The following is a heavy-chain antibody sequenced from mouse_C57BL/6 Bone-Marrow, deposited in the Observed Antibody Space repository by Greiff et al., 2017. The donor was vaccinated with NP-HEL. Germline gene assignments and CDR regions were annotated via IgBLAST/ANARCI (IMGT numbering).Heavy chain of an antibody. J-gene: IGHJ2*01. CDR2: INPGSGGT. CDR3: ARGTGTVDY. CDR1: GYAFTNYL. V-gene: IGHV1-54*01. D-gene: IGHD4-1*01. Sequence: QVQLQQSGAELVRPGTSVKVSCKASGYAFTNYLIEWVKQRPGQGLEWIGVINPGSGGTNYNEKFKGKATLTADKSSSTAYMQLSSLTSEDSAVYCCARGTGTVDYWGQGTTLTVSS.